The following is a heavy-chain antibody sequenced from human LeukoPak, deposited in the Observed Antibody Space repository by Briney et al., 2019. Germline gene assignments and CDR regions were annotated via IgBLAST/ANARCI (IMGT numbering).Heavy chain of an antibody. V-gene: IGHV1-8*01. CDR1: GYTFTSYD. D-gene: IGHD2-15*01. CDR3: ARLWQSSGGSWFLDY. Sequence: ASVKVSCKASGYTFTSYDINWVRQAPGQGLEWMGWMNPNSGNTGYAQKFQGRVTMTRNTSISTAYMELSSLRSEDTAVYYCARLWQSSGGSWFLDYWGQGTLVTVSS. CDR2: MNPNSGNT. J-gene: IGHJ4*02.